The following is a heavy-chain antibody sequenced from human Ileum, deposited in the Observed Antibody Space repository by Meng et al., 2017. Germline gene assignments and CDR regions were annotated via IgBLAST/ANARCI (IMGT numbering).Heavy chain of an antibody. CDR1: GSSISSHY. D-gene: IGHD6-25*01. CDR3: VSERRRSYFFDY. CDR2: IYYRGGA. V-gene: IGHV4-59*08. J-gene: IGHJ4*02. Sequence: QVQLQESGPGLVRPSETPSLTCSVSGSSISSHYWTWNRQPPGKGLEYIGYIYYRGGASYNHSLRSRVTMSVDTSKNKFSLNLSSVTAADTAIYYCVSERRRSYFFDYWGQGTLVTVSS.